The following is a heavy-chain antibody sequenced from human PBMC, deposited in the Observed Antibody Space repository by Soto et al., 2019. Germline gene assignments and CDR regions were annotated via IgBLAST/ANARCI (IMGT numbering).Heavy chain of an antibody. V-gene: IGHV1-8*01. Sequence: TSVKVSCKASGYTFTNSEITWVGQAPVQGLEWMGWMNPYNGNTAYAQNFQGRVTMTRNTSTSTAHLESRSLRSDDTAIYFCARGAGDLGHLDYWGQGALVTVSS. J-gene: IGHJ4*02. CDR1: GYTFTNSE. CDR2: MNPYNGNT. CDR3: ARGAGDLGHLDY.